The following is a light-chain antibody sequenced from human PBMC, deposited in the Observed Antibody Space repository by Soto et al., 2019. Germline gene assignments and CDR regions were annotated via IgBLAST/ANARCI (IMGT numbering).Light chain of an antibody. CDR1: QSVSSSY. V-gene: IGKV3-20*01. J-gene: IGKJ1*01. Sequence: EIVLTQSPGTLSWSPGERATLSCRASQSVSSSYLALYQQKPGQAPRLLIYGASSRATGIPDRFSGSGSGTDFTLTISRLEPEDVAVYYCQQYGSSPTWTFGQGTKVDIK. CDR2: GAS. CDR3: QQYGSSPTWT.